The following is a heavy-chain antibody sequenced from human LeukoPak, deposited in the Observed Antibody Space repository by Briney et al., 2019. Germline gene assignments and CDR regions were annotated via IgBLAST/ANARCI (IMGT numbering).Heavy chain of an antibody. CDR1: GFTFDDYA. CDR2: ISWNSGSI. V-gene: IGHV3-9*01. CDR3: AKAQQWLDTPIDY. D-gene: IGHD6-19*01. J-gene: IGHJ4*02. Sequence: PGRPLRLSCAASGFTFDDYAMHWVRQAPGKGLEWVSGISWNSGSIGYADSVKGRFTISRDNAKNSLYLQMNSLRAEDTALYYCAKAQQWLDTPIDYWGQGTLVTVSS.